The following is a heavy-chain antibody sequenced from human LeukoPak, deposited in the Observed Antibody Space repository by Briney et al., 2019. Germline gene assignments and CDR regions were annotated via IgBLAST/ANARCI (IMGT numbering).Heavy chain of an antibody. CDR3: ARGPFDILPDPYFDY. V-gene: IGHV3-74*01. CDR2: INSDGSST. J-gene: IGHJ4*02. Sequence: GGSLRLSCAASGFTFNFYWMHWLRQAPGKGLLWVSRINSDGSSTSYADSVKGRFTISRDNAKNTLYLQMNSLRAEDTAVYYCARGPFDILPDPYFDYWGQGTLVTVSS. D-gene: IGHD3-9*01. CDR1: GFTFNFYW.